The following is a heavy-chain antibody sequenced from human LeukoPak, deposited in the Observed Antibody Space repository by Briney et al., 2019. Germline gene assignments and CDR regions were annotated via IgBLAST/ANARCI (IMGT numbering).Heavy chain of an antibody. V-gene: IGHV1-69*01. J-gene: IGHJ6*03. CDR1: GGTFSSYA. Sequence: SVKVSCKASGGTFSSYAISWVRQAPGQGLEWMGGIIPIFGTANYAQKFQGRVTITADESTSTAYMELSSLRSEDTAVYYCARGIAAAGILGSYYYYMDVWGKGTTVTVSS. CDR3: ARGIAAAGILGSYYYYMDV. D-gene: IGHD6-13*01. CDR2: IIPIFGTA.